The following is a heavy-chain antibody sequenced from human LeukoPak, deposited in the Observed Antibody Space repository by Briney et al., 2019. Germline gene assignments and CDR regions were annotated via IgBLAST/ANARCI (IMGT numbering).Heavy chain of an antibody. CDR1: GDSVSSNSAA. V-gene: IGHV6-1*01. J-gene: IGHJ4*02. CDR3: AREVDSTLDY. D-gene: IGHD5-12*01. Sequence: SQTLSLTCAISGDSVSSNSAAWNWIRQSPSRGLEWLGTTYYRSKWYFDYAVSVQSRITIKPDTSKNQFSLQLTSVTPEDTAVYYCAREVDSTLDYWGQGTLVTVSS. CDR2: TYYRSKWYF.